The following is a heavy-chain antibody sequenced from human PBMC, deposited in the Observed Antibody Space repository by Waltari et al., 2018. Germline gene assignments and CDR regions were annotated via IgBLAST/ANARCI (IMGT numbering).Heavy chain of an antibody. CDR1: GYTFTGYY. CDR3: ARDRADDFWSGYYSYYYMDV. V-gene: IGHV1-2*02. CDR2: INPNSGGT. Sequence: QVQLVQSGAEVKKPGASVKVSCKASGYTFTGYYMHWVRQAPGPGLAWMGWINPNSGGTNYAQKFQGRVTMTRDTSISTAYMELSRLRSDDTAVYYCARDRADDFWSGYYSYYYMDVWGKGTTVTVSS. D-gene: IGHD3-3*01. J-gene: IGHJ6*03.